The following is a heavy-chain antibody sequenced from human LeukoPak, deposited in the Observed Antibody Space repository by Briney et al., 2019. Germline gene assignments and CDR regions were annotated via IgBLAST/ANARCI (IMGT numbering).Heavy chain of an antibody. CDR3: AKAGIGVVGYFDY. J-gene: IGHJ4*02. V-gene: IGHV3-23*01. D-gene: IGHD6-19*01. Sequence: GGSLRLSCAASGFTFSSYTMNWVRQAPGKGLEWVSAIRGSGGGTYYADSVKGRFTISRDNSKNTLYLQMNSLRDEDTALYYCAKAGIGVVGYFDYWGQGTLVTVSS. CDR1: GFTFSSYT. CDR2: IRGSGGGT.